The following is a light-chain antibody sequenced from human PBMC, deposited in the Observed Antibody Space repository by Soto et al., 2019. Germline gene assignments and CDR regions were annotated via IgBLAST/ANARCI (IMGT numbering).Light chain of an antibody. CDR1: STDIDNYNF. J-gene: IGLJ3*02. V-gene: IGLV2-23*01. CDR3: AAWDDSLSGWV. Sequence: QSALTQPASVSGSPGQSITISCSGSSTDIDNYNFVSWYQQHPGQAPKLIIYDGSEQPSGVSNRFSGSTSDNTASLTISGLRSEDEADYYCAAWDDSLSGWVFGGGTKVTVL. CDR2: DGS.